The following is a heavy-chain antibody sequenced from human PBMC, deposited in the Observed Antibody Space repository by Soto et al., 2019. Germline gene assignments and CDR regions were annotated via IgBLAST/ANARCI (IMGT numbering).Heavy chain of an antibody. Sequence: SVEVSCKASGFTFTSSAVQWVRHGRGQRLEWIGWIVVGSGNTNYAQKCQERVTITRDMSTSTAYMELSSLRSEDTAVYYCAAVPRGYSGYDYVDYWGQGTLVTVSS. CDR2: IVVGSGNT. CDR3: AAVPRGYSGYDYVDY. V-gene: IGHV1-58*01. J-gene: IGHJ4*02. D-gene: IGHD5-12*01. CDR1: GFTFTSSA.